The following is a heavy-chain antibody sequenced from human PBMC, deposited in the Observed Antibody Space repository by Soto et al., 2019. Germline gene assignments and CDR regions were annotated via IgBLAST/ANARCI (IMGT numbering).Heavy chain of an antibody. CDR3: ARGGPMITFGGVTY. CDR2: ISSSSSYI. J-gene: IGHJ4*02. V-gene: IGHV3-21*01. CDR1: GFTFSSYS. D-gene: IGHD3-16*01. Sequence: EVQLVESGGGLVKPGGSLRLSCAASGFTFSSYSMNWVRQAPGKGLEWVSSISSSSSYIYYADSVKGRFTISRDNAKNSLYLQMNSLRAEDTAVYYCARGGPMITFGGVTYWGQGTLVTVSS.